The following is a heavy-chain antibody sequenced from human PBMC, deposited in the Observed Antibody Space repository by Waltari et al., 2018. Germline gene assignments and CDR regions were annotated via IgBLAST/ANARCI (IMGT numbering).Heavy chain of an antibody. D-gene: IGHD6-6*01. Sequence: QSTWKGLEWVSYISSSSSTIYYADSVKGRFTISRDNAKNSLYLQMKSLRDEDTAVYYCAREPFGVTAARPDYWGQGTLVTVSS. J-gene: IGHJ4*02. CDR3: AREPFGVTAARPDY. V-gene: IGHV3-48*02. CDR2: ISSSSSTI.